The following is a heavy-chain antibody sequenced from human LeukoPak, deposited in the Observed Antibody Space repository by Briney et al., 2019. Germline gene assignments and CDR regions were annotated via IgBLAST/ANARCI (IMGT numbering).Heavy chain of an antibody. CDR2: IYTSGST. J-gene: IGHJ6*03. Sequence: SQTLFLTCTVSGGSISSGSYYWSWIRQPAGKGLEWIGRIYTSGSTNYNPSLKSRVTISVDTSKNQFSLKLSSVTAADTAVYYCARDLYDFWSGYYSHYVDVWGKGTTVTVSS. V-gene: IGHV4-61*02. CDR3: ARDLYDFWSGYYSHYVDV. D-gene: IGHD3-3*01. CDR1: GGSISSGSYY.